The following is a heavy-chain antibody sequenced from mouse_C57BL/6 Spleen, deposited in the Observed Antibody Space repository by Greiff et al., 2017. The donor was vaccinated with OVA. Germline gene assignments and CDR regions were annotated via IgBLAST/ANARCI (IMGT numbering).Heavy chain of an antibody. D-gene: IGHD2-1*01. J-gene: IGHJ3*01. Sequence: EVQLQQSGPELVKPGASVKIPCKASGYTFTDYNMDWVKQSHGKSLEWIGDINPNNGGTIYNQKFKGKATLTVDKSSSTAYMELRSLTSEDTAVYYCARDSDYGNPSWFAYWGQGTLVTVSA. CDR1: GYTFTDYN. CDR2: INPNNGGT. V-gene: IGHV1-18*01. CDR3: ARDSDYGNPSWFAY.